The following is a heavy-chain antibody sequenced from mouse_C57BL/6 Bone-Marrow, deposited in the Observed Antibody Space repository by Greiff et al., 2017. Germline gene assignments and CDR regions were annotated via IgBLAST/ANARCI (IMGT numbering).Heavy chain of an antibody. CDR3: ARRGYYRAMDD. CDR1: GYTFTSYW. CDR2: IDPSDSYT. J-gene: IGHJ4*01. Sequence: QVQLQQPGAELVKPGASVKLSCKASGYTFTSYWMQWVKQRPGQGLQWIGEIDPSDSYTNYNQKFKVKATLTVDTSSSTAYMQLSSLTSEDSAVYYCARRGYYRAMDDWGQGTSVTVSS. D-gene: IGHD2-14*01. V-gene: IGHV1-50*01.